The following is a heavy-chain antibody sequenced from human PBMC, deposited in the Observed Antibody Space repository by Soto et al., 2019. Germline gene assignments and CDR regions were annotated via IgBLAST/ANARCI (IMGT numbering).Heavy chain of an antibody. Sequence: ASVKVSCKASGYTFTSYYMHWVRQAPGQGLEWMGIINPSGGSTSYAQKFQGRVTMTRDTSTSTVYMELSSLRSEDTAVYYCARGGPPYYGSGSPQDLDYWGQGTLVTVSS. J-gene: IGHJ4*02. V-gene: IGHV1-46*01. D-gene: IGHD3-10*01. CDR1: GYTFTSYY. CDR3: ARGGPPYYGSGSPQDLDY. CDR2: INPSGGST.